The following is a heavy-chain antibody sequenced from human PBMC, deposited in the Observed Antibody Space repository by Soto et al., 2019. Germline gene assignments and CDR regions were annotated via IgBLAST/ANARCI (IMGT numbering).Heavy chain of an antibody. CDR1: GYSFTSTY. CDR2: INPARGTT. CDR3: ALKVVTYYDN. J-gene: IGHJ4*02. V-gene: IGHV1-46*01. Sequence: QVQLVQSGAEVKKPGASVRISCRASGYSFTSTYVHWVRQAPGQGPEWMGIINPARGTTYYAQKFKGGPTITSDTSTDTVFMDLNDLTSEDTAVYFCALKVVTYYDNWGQGTLLTVSS. D-gene: IGHD2-21*02.